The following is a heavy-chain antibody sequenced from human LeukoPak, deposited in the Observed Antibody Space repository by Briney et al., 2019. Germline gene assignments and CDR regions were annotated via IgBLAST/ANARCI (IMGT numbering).Heavy chain of an antibody. D-gene: IGHD4-17*01. V-gene: IGHV4-39*01. CDR2: IYYSGST. Sequence: SETLSLTCTVSGGSISSCSYYWGWIRQPPGKGLEWIGSIYYSGSTYYNPSLKSRVTISVDTSKNQFSLKLSSVTAADTAVYYCARRGYGDTPFDYWGQGTLVTVSS. J-gene: IGHJ4*02. CDR1: GGSISSCSYY. CDR3: ARRGYGDTPFDY.